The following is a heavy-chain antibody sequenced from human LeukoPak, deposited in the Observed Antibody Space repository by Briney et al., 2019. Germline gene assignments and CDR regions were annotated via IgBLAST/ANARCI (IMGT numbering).Heavy chain of an antibody. CDR1: GASISGYY. CDR2: VYYTGST. V-gene: IGHV4-59*13. J-gene: IGHJ4*02. Sequence: SETLSLTCSVSGASISGYYWGWIRQTPGKGLEWIGYVYYTGSTNYNPSLQSRVTITVDTSNNQFSLNLRSVTAADTAVYYCARYMRDSGTYDFDYWGQGTLVTVSS. CDR3: ARYMRDSGTYDFDY. D-gene: IGHD3-3*01.